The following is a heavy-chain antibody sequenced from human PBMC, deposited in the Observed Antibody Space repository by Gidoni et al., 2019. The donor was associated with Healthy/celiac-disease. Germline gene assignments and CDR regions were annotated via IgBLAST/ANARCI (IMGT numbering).Heavy chain of an antibody. CDR3: AKDRSVAAAGKVPYGMDV. D-gene: IGHD6-13*01. CDR1: GFTFSRYG. Sequence: QVQLVESGGGVVQPGGSLRLSCAASGFTFSRYGMHWVRQAPGKGLEWGAVIAYDGSNKYYADSVKGRFTISRDNSKNTLYLQMNSLRAEDTAVYYCAKDRSVAAAGKVPYGMDVWGQGTTVTVSS. J-gene: IGHJ6*02. CDR2: IAYDGSNK. V-gene: IGHV3-30*18.